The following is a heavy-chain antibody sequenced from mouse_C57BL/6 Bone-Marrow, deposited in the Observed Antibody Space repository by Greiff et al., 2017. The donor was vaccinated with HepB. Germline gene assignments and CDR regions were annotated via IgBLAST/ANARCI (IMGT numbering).Heavy chain of an antibody. D-gene: IGHD1-1*01. Sequence: EVQVVESGGGLVKPGGSLKLSCAASGFTFSDYGMHWVRQAPEKGLEWVAYISSGSSTIYYADTVKGRFTISRDNAKNTLFLQMTSLRSEDTAMYYCASSYYGSSYRSFDYWGQGTTLTVSS. J-gene: IGHJ2*01. CDR2: ISSGSSTI. V-gene: IGHV5-17*01. CDR3: ASSYYGSSYRSFDY. CDR1: GFTFSDYG.